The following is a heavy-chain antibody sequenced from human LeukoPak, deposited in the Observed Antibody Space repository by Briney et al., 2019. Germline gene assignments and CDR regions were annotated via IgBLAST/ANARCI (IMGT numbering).Heavy chain of an antibody. CDR2: IIPIFGTA. CDR3: AREIAAAGTGSNYFDY. J-gene: IGHJ4*02. D-gene: IGHD6-13*01. V-gene: IGHV1-69*13. Sequence: SVKVSCKASGGTFSSYAISWVRQAPGQGLEWMGGIIPIFGTANYAQKFQGRVTITADESTSTAYMELSSLRSEDTAVYYCAREIAAAGTGSNYFDYWGQGTLVTVSS. CDR1: GGTFSSYA.